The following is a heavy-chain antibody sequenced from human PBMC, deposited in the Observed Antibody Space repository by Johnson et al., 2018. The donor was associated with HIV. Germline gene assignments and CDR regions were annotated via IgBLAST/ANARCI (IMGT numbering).Heavy chain of an antibody. J-gene: IGHJ3*02. D-gene: IGHD2-8*01. CDR3: AKDMKGANGAFDI. CDR1: GFTFSSYG. Sequence: QVQLVESGGGVVQPGRSLRLSCVGSGFTFSSYGMHWVRQAPGKGLEWVAVISYDGNNKYYADSVKGRFTISRDNSKNTLYLQMHSLRAEDTALYYCAKDMKGANGAFDIWGQGTMVTVSS. V-gene: IGHV3-30*18. CDR2: ISYDGNNK.